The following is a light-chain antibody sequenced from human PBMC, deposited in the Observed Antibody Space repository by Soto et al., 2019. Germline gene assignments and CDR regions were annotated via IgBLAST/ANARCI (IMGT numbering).Light chain of an antibody. CDR1: QSVSSSY. Sequence: EIVLTQSPGTLSLSPGERATLSCRASQSVSSSYLAWYQQKPGQAPRLLIYGASSRATGIPDRFSGSGSGTDFTLTLSRVEPEDFAVYYCQQYGSSRLTFGQGTKVEIK. V-gene: IGKV3-20*01. J-gene: IGKJ1*01. CDR3: QQYGSSRLT. CDR2: GAS.